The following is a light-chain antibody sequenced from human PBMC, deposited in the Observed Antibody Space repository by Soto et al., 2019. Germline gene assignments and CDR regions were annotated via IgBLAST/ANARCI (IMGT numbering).Light chain of an antibody. Sequence: SYELTQAPWVSVAPGQTARITWGGNNVGSKSVHWYQQKPGQAPVLVVYDDSDRPSGFPARFSGSNSGNTATLTISRVEAGDEADYYCKVCYSSSDPYVFGTVTKITV. J-gene: IGLJ1*01. V-gene: IGLV3-21*02. CDR3: KVCYSSSDPYV. CDR1: NVGSKS. CDR2: DDS.